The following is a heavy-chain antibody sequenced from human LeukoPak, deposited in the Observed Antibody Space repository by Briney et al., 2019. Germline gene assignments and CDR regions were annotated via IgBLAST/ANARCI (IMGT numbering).Heavy chain of an antibody. CDR3: ARDHIVIVPAAPDY. CDR1: GFTFSTYS. CDR2: ISSSSTYI. J-gene: IGHJ4*02. Sequence: TGGSLRLSCAASGFTFSTYSMNWVRQAPGKGLEWVSSISSSSTYIYYADSVKGRFTISRDNAKNSLYLQMNSLRAEDTAVYYCARDHIVIVPAAPDYWGQGTLVTVSS. D-gene: IGHD2-2*01. V-gene: IGHV3-21*01.